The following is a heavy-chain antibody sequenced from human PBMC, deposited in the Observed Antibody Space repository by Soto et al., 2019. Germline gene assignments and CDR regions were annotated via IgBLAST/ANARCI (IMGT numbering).Heavy chain of an antibody. J-gene: IGHJ3*02. D-gene: IGHD2-15*01. CDR3: AHSTRTIDALDI. CDR2: IYLDDDK. V-gene: IGHV2-5*02. Sequence: QITLKASGPTLVKPTQTLTLTCTVSGVSRSTSGSGVGWILQPPGKALEWLALIYLDDDKRYSPSLKSRLTITHDTTKNQVVLTMTNMDPVDTATYYCAHSTRTIDALDIWGQGTMVTVAS. CDR1: GVSRSTSGSG.